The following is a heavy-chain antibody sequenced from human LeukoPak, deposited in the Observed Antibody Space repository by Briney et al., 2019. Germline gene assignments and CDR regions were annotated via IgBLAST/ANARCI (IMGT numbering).Heavy chain of an antibody. V-gene: IGHV4-4*07. D-gene: IGHD2-8*01. Sequence: PSETLSLTCTVSGGSISSYYWSWIRQPAGKGLEWIGRIYTSGSTNYNPSLKSRVTMSVDTSHNQFSLKLSSVTAADTAVYYCARFRTPRGVMVYAIDYWGQGTLVTVSS. CDR2: IYTSGST. J-gene: IGHJ4*02. CDR3: ARFRTPRGVMVYAIDY. CDR1: GGSISSYY.